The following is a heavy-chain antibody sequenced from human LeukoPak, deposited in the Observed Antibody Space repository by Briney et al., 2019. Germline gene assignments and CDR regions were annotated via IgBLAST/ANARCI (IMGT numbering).Heavy chain of an antibody. CDR1: GFTFSSYS. J-gene: IGHJ4*02. V-gene: IGHV3-48*04. D-gene: IGHD3-10*01. CDR2: ISSSSSTI. Sequence: GGSLRLSCAASGFTFSSYSMNWVRQAPGKGLEWVSYISSSSSTIYYADSVKGRFTISRDNAKNSLYLQMNSLRAEDTAVYYCVRAGVYYYATSDSYSRDYFDHWGQGTLVTVSS. CDR3: VRAGVYYYATSDSYSRDYFDH.